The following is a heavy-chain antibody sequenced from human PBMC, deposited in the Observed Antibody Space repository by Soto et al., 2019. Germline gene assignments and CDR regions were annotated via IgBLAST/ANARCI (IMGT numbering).Heavy chain of an antibody. Sequence: GGSLRLSCAAPGFPFHSYSMNWVRQAPGRGLEWVSYIAGGGHTIYYADSVKGRFTISRDDAKSSLYLQMNSLRDDDTAIYYCARDPISGSFDFWGQGTLVTVSS. CDR2: IAGGGHTI. CDR3: ARDPISGSFDF. V-gene: IGHV3-48*02. J-gene: IGHJ4*02. D-gene: IGHD6-19*01. CDR1: GFPFHSYS.